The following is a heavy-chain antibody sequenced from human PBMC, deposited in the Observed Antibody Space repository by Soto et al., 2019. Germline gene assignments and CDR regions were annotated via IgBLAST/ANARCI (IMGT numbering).Heavy chain of an antibody. D-gene: IGHD2-15*01. V-gene: IGHV3-53*02. J-gene: IGHJ2*01. CDR2: IYSGGST. Sequence: EVQLVETGGGLIQPGGSLRLSCAASGFTVSSNYMSWVRQAPGKGLEWVSVIYSGGSTYYADSVKGRFTISRDNSKNTLYLQMNSLRAEDTAVYYCARVLGGRTKYWYFDLWGRGTLVTVSS. CDR1: GFTVSSNY. CDR3: ARVLGGRTKYWYFDL.